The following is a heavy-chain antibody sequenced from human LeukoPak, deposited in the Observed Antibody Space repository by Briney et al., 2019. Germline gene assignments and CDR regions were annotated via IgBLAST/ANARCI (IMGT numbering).Heavy chain of an antibody. CDR1: GGSISNYF. CDR3: ARGGGWGDLHNQYYFDY. Sequence: SETLSLTCTVSGGSISNYFWSWIRQPAGKGLELIGRIYNSGSTNYNPSLKSRLTMSIDTSKNQFSLKLNSVTAADTAMYYCARGGGWGDLHNQYYFDYWGQGTLVTVSS. V-gene: IGHV4-4*07. D-gene: IGHD1-14*01. J-gene: IGHJ4*02. CDR2: IYNSGST.